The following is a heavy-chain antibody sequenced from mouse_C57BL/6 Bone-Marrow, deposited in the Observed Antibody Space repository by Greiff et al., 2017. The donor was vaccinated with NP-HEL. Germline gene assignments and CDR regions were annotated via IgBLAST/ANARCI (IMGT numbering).Heavy chain of an antibody. Sequence: EVKVVESGGGLVQPGGSLKLSCAASGFTFSDYYMYWVRQTPEKRLEWVAYISHGGGSTYYPDTVKGRFTISRDNAKNTLYLQMSRLKSEDTDMYYCARGGYGNYRNAMDYWGQGTSVTVSS. V-gene: IGHV5-12*01. J-gene: IGHJ4*01. CDR2: ISHGGGST. D-gene: IGHD2-10*02. CDR3: ARGGYGNYRNAMDY. CDR1: GFTFSDYY.